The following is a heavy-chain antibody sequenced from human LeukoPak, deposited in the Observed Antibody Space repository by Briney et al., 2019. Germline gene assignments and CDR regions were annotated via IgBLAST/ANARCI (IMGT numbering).Heavy chain of an antibody. Sequence: GGSLRLSCTVSGFTVSSNSWSWVRQAPGKGLEWVSFIYSGGNTHYSDSVKGRFTISRDTSKNTVYLQMNTLRAEDSALYYCTRTGLGYRLGNGLDAWGQGTQVTVSS. V-gene: IGHV3-53*05. CDR1: GFTVSSNS. D-gene: IGHD5-18*01. CDR3: TRTGLGYRLGNGLDA. J-gene: IGHJ5*02. CDR2: IYSGGNT.